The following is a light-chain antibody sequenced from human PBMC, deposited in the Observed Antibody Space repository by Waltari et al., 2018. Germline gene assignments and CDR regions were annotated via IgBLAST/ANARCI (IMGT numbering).Light chain of an antibody. J-gene: IGKJ3*01. CDR2: WAS. Sequence: DIVMTQSPDSLAVSLGERATINCKSSQSVLYGSNNKNYLAWYQQKPGQPPKLLIYWASSRESGVPDRFSGSVSGTDFTLTISRLQAEDVAVYYCQQYYSPPPLFTFGPGTKVDIK. CDR3: QQYYSPPPLFT. V-gene: IGKV4-1*01. CDR1: QSVLYGSNNKNY.